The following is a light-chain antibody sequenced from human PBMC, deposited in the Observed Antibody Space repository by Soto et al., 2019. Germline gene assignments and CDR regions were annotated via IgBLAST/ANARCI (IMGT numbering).Light chain of an antibody. CDR1: SSDVCVYDS. V-gene: IGLV2-14*01. Sequence: QSVLTQPASVSGSPGQSITISCTGTSSDVCVYDSVAWYRLDPGKGPKLMIYDVSNRPWGVSSRFSGCKYGNTVPLSISALQAEDEADYYCSSYTTSSTLVFGTGTKVTV. CDR2: DVS. CDR3: SSYTTSSTLV. J-gene: IGLJ1*01.